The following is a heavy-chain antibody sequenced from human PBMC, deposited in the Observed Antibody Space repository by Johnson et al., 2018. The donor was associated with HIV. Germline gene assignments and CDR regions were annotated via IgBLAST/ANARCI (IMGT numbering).Heavy chain of an antibody. Sequence: MLLVESGGGLVQPGGSLRLSCAASGFTVSKNYMTWVRQAPGKGLEWVSVIYSGGSTYYADSVKGRFTISRDNSKNTLYLQMNSLRAEDTAVYYCARGGGYSGYDRGGRAFDIWGQGTMVTVSS. CDR2: IYSGGST. CDR3: ARGGGYSGYDRGGRAFDI. J-gene: IGHJ3*02. V-gene: IGHV3-66*01. CDR1: GFTVSKNY. D-gene: IGHD5-12*01.